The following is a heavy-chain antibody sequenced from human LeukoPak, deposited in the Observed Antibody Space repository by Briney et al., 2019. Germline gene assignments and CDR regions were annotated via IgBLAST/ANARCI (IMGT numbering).Heavy chain of an antibody. CDR3: ARDQGDYYDSSGYPDY. Sequence: GGSLRLSCAASGFTFSSNYMSWVRQAPGKGLEWVAVISYDGSNKYYADSVKGRFTISRDNSKNTLYLQMNSLRAEDTAVYYCARDQGDYYDSSGYPDYWGQGTLVTVSS. CDR2: ISYDGSNK. V-gene: IGHV3-30-3*01. CDR1: GFTFSSNY. J-gene: IGHJ4*02. D-gene: IGHD3-22*01.